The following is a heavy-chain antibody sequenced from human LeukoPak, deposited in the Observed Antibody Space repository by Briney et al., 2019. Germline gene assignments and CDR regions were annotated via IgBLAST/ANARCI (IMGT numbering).Heavy chain of an antibody. V-gene: IGHV1-18*01. CDR3: ACQQLVRRVAFDI. D-gene: IGHD6-13*01. J-gene: IGHJ3*02. CDR2: VSAYNGNT. CDR1: GYTLTSYG. Sequence: ASVKVSCKASGYTLTSYGISWVRQAPGQGLEWMGWVSAYNGNTNYAQKLQGRVTMTTDTSTSTAYMELRSLRSDDTAVYYCACQQLVRRVAFDIWGQGTMVTVSS.